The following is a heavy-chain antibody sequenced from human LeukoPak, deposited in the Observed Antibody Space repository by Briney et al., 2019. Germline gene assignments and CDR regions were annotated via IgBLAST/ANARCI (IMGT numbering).Heavy chain of an antibody. J-gene: IGHJ5*02. CDR2: INPSGGST. CDR3: ARPAAGYYDNFNGFDP. V-gene: IGHV1-46*01. CDR1: GYTFTSYY. Sequence: GASVKVSCKASGYTFTSYYMHWVRQAPGQGLEWMGIINPSGGSTSYAQKFQGRVTMTRDTSTSTAYMELSSLRSEDTAVYYCARPAAGYYDNFNGFDPWGQGTLVTVSS. D-gene: IGHD3-22*01.